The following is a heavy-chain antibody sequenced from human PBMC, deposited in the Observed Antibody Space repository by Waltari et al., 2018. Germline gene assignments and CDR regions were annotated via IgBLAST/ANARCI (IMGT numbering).Heavy chain of an antibody. V-gene: IGHV4-61*02. J-gene: IGHJ3*02. CDR1: GGSISSGSYY. Sequence: QVQLQESGPGLVKPSQTLSLTCTVSGGSISSGSYYWSWIRQPAGKGLEWIGRIYTSGSTNYNPSLKSRVTISVDTSKNQFSLKLSSVTAADTAMYYCASGDNWNDVGAFDIWGQGTMVTVSS. CDR3: ASGDNWNDVGAFDI. D-gene: IGHD1-20*01. CDR2: IYTSGST.